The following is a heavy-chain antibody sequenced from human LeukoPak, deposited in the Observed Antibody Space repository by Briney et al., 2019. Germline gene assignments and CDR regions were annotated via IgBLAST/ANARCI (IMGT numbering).Heavy chain of an antibody. Sequence: SETLSLTCAVYGGSFSGYYWSWIRQPPGKGLEWIGGINHSGSTNYNPSLKSRVTISVDTPKNQFSLKLSSVTAADTAVYYCARNYYGSGSLDYWGQGTLVAVSS. D-gene: IGHD3-10*01. CDR2: INHSGST. V-gene: IGHV4-34*01. J-gene: IGHJ4*02. CDR3: ARNYYGSGSLDY. CDR1: GGSFSGYY.